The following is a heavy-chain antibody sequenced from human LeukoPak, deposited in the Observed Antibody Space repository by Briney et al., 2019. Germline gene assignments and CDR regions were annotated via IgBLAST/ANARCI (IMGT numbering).Heavy chain of an antibody. J-gene: IGHJ4*02. V-gene: IGHV4-34*01. D-gene: IGHD6-19*01. CDR1: GGSFSGYN. CDR3: ARGAGPGYSSGWCDY. Sequence: SETLSLTCAVYGGSFSGYNWTWIRQPPGKGLEWIGEINHRGSTNYNPSLKSRVTISVDTSKNQFSLKLSSVTAADTAVYYCARGAGPGYSSGWCDYWGQGTLVTVSS. CDR2: INHRGST.